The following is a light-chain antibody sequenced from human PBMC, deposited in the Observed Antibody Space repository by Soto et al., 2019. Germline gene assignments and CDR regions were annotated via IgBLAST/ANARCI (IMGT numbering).Light chain of an antibody. J-gene: IGKJ4*01. CDR3: QQNISGPLT. Sequence: EIVLTQSPATLSLSPGERATLSCRASQSVTNSLAWYQQKPGQAPRLLVYDASNRATGIPTRFSGSGSGTDFTLTISNLEPEVFAVYYCQQNISGPLTFGGGTKVEIK. V-gene: IGKV3-11*01. CDR1: QSVTNS. CDR2: DAS.